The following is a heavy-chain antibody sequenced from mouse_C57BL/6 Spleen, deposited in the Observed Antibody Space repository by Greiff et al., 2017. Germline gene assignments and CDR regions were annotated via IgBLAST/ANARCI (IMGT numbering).Heavy chain of an antibody. D-gene: IGHD1-1*01. CDR3: AREYYGSSLYFDY. J-gene: IGHJ2*01. CDR1: GYTFTSYW. Sequence: VQLQQPGAELVMPGASVKLSCKASGYTFTSYWMHWVKQRPGQGLEWIGEIDPSDSYTNYNQKFKGKSTLTVDKSSSTAYMQLSSLTSEDSAVYYCAREYYGSSLYFDYWGQGTTLTVSS. V-gene: IGHV1-69*01. CDR2: IDPSDSYT.